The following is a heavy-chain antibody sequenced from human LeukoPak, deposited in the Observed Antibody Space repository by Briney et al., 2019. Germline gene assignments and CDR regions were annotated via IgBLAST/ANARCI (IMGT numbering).Heavy chain of an antibody. CDR1: GVTFSDDS. D-gene: IGHD1-26*01. V-gene: IGHV3-21*01. CDR2: ISSNSTYK. J-gene: IGHJ4*02. Sequence: GGSLRLSCAASGVTFSDDSMNWGRQAPGKGLGWVSSISSNSTYKYYADSVKGRFTISRDNAKNSLFLQMNSLRAEDTAVYYCARDWEGATSDYWGQGTLVTVSS. CDR3: ARDWEGATSDY.